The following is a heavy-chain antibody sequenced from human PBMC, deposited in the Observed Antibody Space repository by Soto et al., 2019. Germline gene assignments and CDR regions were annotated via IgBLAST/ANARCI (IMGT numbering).Heavy chain of an antibody. Sequence: PSETLSLTCAVSGGSISSSNWWSWVRQPPGKGLEWIGEIYHSGSTNYNPSLKSRVTISVDMSKNQFSLKLSSVTAAYTAVYYCAGSAMVSFLGYWGQGTLVTVSS. J-gene: IGHJ4*02. V-gene: IGHV4-4*02. CDR2: IYHSGST. CDR3: AGSAMVSFLGY. D-gene: IGHD5-18*01. CDR1: GGSISSSNW.